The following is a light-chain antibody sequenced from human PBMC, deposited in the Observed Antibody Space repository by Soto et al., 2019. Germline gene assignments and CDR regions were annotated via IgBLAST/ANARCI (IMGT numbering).Light chain of an antibody. Sequence: QSVLTQPPSASGSPGQSVTISCTGTSSDVGGYNYVSWYQQHPGKAPKVMIYEVSKRPSGVPDRFSGSKSGNTASLTVSGLQAEDEADYYCSSFAGSNEMVFGGGTQLTVL. V-gene: IGLV2-8*01. CDR1: SSDVGGYNY. CDR3: SSFAGSNEMV. J-gene: IGLJ2*01. CDR2: EVS.